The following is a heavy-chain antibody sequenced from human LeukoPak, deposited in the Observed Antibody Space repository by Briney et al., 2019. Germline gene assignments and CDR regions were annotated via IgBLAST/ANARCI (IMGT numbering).Heavy chain of an antibody. CDR3: ARDSGSYPTDY. Sequence: ASVKVSRKASGYTFTGYYLHWVRQAPGQGLEWMGRINPNSGGTNYAQKFQGRVTMTRDTSISTAYMELSRLRSDDTAVYYCARDSGSYPTDYWGQGTLVTVSS. V-gene: IGHV1-2*06. J-gene: IGHJ4*02. CDR2: INPNSGGT. CDR1: GYTFTGYY. D-gene: IGHD1-26*01.